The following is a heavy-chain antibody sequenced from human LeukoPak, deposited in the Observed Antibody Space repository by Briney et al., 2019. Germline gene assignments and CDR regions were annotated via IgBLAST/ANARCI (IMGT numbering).Heavy chain of an antibody. V-gene: IGHV4-31*03. CDR3: ARYRSNSREFDP. CDR1: GGSISSGGYC. J-gene: IGHJ5*02. CDR2: INYSGTT. Sequence: SQTLSLTCTVSGGSISSGGYCWSWIRQHPGEGLEWIGYINYSGTTYYNPSLKSRVTMSVDTSKNQVSLKLSSVTAADTAVYYCARYRSNSREFDPWGQGTLVTVSS. D-gene: IGHD4-11*01.